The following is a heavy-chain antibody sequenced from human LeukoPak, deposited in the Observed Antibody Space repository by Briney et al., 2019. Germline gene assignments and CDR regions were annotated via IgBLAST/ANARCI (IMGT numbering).Heavy chain of an antibody. V-gene: IGHV1-18*01. CDR1: GFTFTSYG. J-gene: IGHJ4*02. CDR3: ARDQGNGYLGDY. Sequence: ASVKVSCKASGFTFTSYGFSWVRQAPGQGLEWMGWISAYNGHTNYAQELQGRVTMITDTSTTTVYMELRSLTSDDTAVYYCARDQGNGYLGDYWGQGTLVTVSS. D-gene: IGHD3-22*01. CDR2: ISAYNGHT.